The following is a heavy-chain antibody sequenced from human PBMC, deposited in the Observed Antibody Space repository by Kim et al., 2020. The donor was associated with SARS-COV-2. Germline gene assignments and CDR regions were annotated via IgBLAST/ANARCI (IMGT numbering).Heavy chain of an antibody. J-gene: IGHJ4*02. CDR3: AKGRGSSRWYSFDY. CDR2: VTGSGGAT. CDR1: GFTFSSYA. Sequence: GGSLRLSCAASGFTFSSYAMTWVRQAPGKGLEWVSTVTGSGGATYYADSVKGRFTISRDNSKNTLFLQMNSLTAEDTAVYYCAKGRGSSRWYSFDYWGQG. D-gene: IGHD6-13*01. V-gene: IGHV3-23*01.